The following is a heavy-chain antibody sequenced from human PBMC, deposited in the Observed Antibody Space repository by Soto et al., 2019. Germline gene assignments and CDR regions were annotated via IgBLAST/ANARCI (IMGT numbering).Heavy chain of an antibody. CDR3: ARLPGFLVFVLYIYPVDARETPSDVDV. CDR2: ISGSGSST. CDR1: GFTFSSYA. Sequence: PGGSLRLSCAASGFTFSSYAMSWVRQAPGKGLEWVSAISGSGSSTYYADSVKGRFTISRDNGKNTLYLQMNDLRSEDTAVYYCARLPGFLVFVLYIYPVDARETPSDVDVWGQGTSVTVSS. J-gene: IGHJ6*02. D-gene: IGHD3-3*01. V-gene: IGHV3-23*01.